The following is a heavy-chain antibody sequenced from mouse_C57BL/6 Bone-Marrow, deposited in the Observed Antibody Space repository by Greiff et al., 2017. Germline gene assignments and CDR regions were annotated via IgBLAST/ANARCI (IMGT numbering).Heavy chain of an antibody. D-gene: IGHD2-12*01. CDR1: GFTFNTYA. V-gene: IGHV10-3*01. J-gene: IGHJ3*01. CDR3: VRDGDSYGWGLTWFAY. Sequence: DVHLVESGGGLVQPKGTLKLSCAASGFTFNTYAMHWVRQAPGKGLEWVARIRSKSSNYSTYYADSVKDRFTISRDDSQSMLYRQMNIMMTEDTAVYYGVRDGDSYGWGLTWFAYWGQGTLVTVSA. CDR2: IRSKSSNYST.